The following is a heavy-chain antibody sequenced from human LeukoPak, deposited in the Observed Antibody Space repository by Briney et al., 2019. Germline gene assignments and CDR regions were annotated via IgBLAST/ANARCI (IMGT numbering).Heavy chain of an antibody. V-gene: IGHV1-2*02. Sequence: ASVKVSCKASGYTFTGYYMHWVRQAPGQGLEWMGWINPNSGGTNYAQKFQGRVTMTEDTSTDTAYMELSSLRSEDTAVYYCATKKAGGGQWEPSYYFDYWGQGTLVTVSS. CDR3: ATKKAGGGQWEPSYYFDY. D-gene: IGHD1-26*01. J-gene: IGHJ4*02. CDR2: INPNSGGT. CDR1: GYTFTGYY.